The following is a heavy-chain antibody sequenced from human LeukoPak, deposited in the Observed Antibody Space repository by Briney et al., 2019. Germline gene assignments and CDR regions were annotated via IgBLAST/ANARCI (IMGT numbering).Heavy chain of an antibody. CDR2: IYYSGST. D-gene: IGHD3-10*01. V-gene: IGHV4-59*01. CDR3: ARGLRQTYSGAFDI. CDR1: GGSISSYY. Sequence: SETLSLTCTVSGGSISSYYWSWIRQPPRKGLEWIGYIYYSGSTNYNPSLKSRVTISVDTSKNQFSLKLSSVTAADTAVYYCARGLRQTYSGAFDIWGQGTMVTVSS. J-gene: IGHJ3*02.